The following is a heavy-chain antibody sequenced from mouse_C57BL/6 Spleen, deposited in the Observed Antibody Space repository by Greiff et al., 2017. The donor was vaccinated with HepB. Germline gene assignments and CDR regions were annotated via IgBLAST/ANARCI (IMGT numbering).Heavy chain of an antibody. Sequence: EVKLQESGPGLVKPSQSPSLTCSVTGYSITSGYYWNWIRQFPGNKLEWMGYISYDGSNNYNPSLKNRISITRDTSKNQFFLKLNSVTTEDTATYYCARGGYFDVWGTGTTVTVSS. CDR1: GYSITSGYY. CDR3: ARGGYFDV. J-gene: IGHJ1*03. CDR2: ISYDGSN. V-gene: IGHV3-6*01.